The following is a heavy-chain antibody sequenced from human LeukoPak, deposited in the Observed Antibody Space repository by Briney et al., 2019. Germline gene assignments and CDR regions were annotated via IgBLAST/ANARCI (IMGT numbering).Heavy chain of an antibody. CDR2: INPNSGGT. D-gene: IGHD3-10*01. CDR1: GYTFTGYY. V-gene: IGHV1-2*02. Sequence: ASVKVSCKASGYTFTGYYMHWVRQAPGQGLEWMGWINPNSGGTNYAQKFQGRVTMTRDTSISTAYMELSRLRSDDTAVYYCARESNYYGSGSPPPPDYWGQGTLVTVSS. CDR3: ARESNYYGSGSPPPPDY. J-gene: IGHJ4*02.